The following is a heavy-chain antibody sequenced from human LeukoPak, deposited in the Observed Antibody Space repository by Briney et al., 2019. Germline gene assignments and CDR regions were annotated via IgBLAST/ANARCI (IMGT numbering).Heavy chain of an antibody. CDR1: GYTFTSYD. CDR2: MNPNSGNT. V-gene: IGHV1-8*01. CDR3: ARAPSYYDILTGYYIVGTFDY. D-gene: IGHD3-9*01. Sequence: ASVKVSCKASGYTFTSYDIHWVRQATGQGLEWMGWMNPNSGNTGYAQKFQGRVTMTRNTSISTAYMELNSLRSEDTAVYYCARAPSYYDILTGYYIVGTFDYWGQGTLVTVSS. J-gene: IGHJ4*02.